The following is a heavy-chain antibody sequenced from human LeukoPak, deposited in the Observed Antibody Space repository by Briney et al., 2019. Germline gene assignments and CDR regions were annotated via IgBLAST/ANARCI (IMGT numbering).Heavy chain of an antibody. CDR3: ASYGDYDNWFDP. CDR2: IYITGIT. D-gene: IGHD4-17*01. V-gene: IGHV4-4*07. CDR1: GGSISSYY. J-gene: IGHJ5*02. Sequence: SETLSLTCTVFGGSISSYYWNWVRQPAGKGLEWIGRIYITGITSYNPSLKSRLIMSVDTSKNQFSLKLSSVTAADTAVYYCASYGDYDNWFDPWGQGTLVTVSS.